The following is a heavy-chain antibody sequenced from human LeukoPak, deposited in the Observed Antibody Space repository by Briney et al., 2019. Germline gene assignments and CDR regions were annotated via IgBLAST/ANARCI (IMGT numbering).Heavy chain of an antibody. CDR1: GFTFSTYS. V-gene: IGHV3-48*01. J-gene: IGHJ3*02. Sequence: GGSLRLSCAASGFTFSTYSMNWVRQAPGKGLEWVSYISSTSSAIYYADSVKGRFTISRDNAKNSLYLQMNSLRAEDTAVYYCARISLGLNDAFDIWGQGTMVTVSS. CDR3: ARISLGLNDAFDI. D-gene: IGHD1-26*01. CDR2: ISSTSSAI.